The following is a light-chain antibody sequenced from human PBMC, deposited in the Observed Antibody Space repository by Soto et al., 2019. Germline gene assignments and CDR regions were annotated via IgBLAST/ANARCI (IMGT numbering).Light chain of an antibody. Sequence: DIQMTQSPSSLSAAVGARVTITCRASQTISTFLNWYQQVPGKAPKLLIHDASRLHGGVPSRVSGSGSGTAFTLTIASLPPEDVATYYCQQTYNTPRMFGQGTRVEV. V-gene: IGKV1-39*01. CDR1: QTISTF. J-gene: IGKJ1*01. CDR3: QQTYNTPRM. CDR2: DAS.